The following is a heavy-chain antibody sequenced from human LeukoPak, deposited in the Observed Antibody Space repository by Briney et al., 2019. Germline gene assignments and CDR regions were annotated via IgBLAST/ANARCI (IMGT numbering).Heavy chain of an antibody. CDR2: ISGSAGST. J-gene: IGHJ4*02. CDR1: GFTFSSYA. D-gene: IGHD3-22*01. CDR3: AKRPNYYYDSSGPHDY. Sequence: GGSLRLSCAASGFTFSSYAMSWVRQAPGKGLEWVSAISGSAGSTYYADFVKGRFTISRDNSKNTLYLQMNSLRAEDTAVYYCAKRPNYYYDSSGPHDYWGQGTLVTVSS. V-gene: IGHV3-23*01.